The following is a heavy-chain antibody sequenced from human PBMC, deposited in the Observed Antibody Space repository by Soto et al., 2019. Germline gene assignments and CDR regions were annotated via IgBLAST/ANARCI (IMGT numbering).Heavy chain of an antibody. J-gene: IGHJ4*02. V-gene: IGHV4-39*01. CDR1: GGSISSSSYY. CDR2: IYYSGST. Sequence: SETLSLTCTVSGGSISSSSYYWGWIRQPPGKGLEWIGSIYYSGSTYYNPSLKSRVTISVDTSKNQFSLKLSSVTAADTAVYYCAREWEQDYYYFDHWGQGTLVTVSS. D-gene: IGHD1-26*01. CDR3: AREWEQDYYYFDH.